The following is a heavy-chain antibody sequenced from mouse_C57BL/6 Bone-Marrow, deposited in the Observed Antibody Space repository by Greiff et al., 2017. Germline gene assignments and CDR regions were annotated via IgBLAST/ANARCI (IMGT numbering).Heavy chain of an antibody. V-gene: IGHV1-64*01. CDR3: ARSRGLRAWFAY. J-gene: IGHJ3*01. D-gene: IGHD2-4*01. Sequence: QVQLQQPGAELVKPGASVKLSCKASGYTFTGYWMHWVKQRPGQGLEWIGMIHPNSGSTNYNEKFKSKATLTVDKSSSTAYMQLSSLTSEDSAVYYCARSRGLRAWFAYWGQGTLVSVSA. CDR2: IHPNSGST. CDR1: GYTFTGYW.